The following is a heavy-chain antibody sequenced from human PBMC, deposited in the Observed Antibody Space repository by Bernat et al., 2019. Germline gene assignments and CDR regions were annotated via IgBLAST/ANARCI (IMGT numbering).Heavy chain of an antibody. V-gene: IGHV4-39*01. CDR2: FSYGGST. CDR1: GASISSSSYY. D-gene: IGHD3-16*01. CDR3: AVITWQVGY. J-gene: IGHJ4*02. Sequence: QLQLQESGPGLVKPSETLSLTCTVSGASISSSSYYWGWVRQPPGEGLAWIGGFSYGGSTYYNPSLPSRVTNSVETSKNQFSLKLASVTAAGKAVYVCAVITWQVGYWGQGTLVTVSS.